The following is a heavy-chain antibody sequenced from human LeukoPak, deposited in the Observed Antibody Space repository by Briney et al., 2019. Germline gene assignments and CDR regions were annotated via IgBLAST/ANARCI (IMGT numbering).Heavy chain of an antibody. V-gene: IGHV5-51*01. J-gene: IGHJ6*02. CDR1: GYSFTSYW. D-gene: IGHD6-19*01. CDR3: AGHHTGIAVAGTADRDYYYGMDV. CDR2: IYPGDSDT. Sequence: GESLKISCKGSGYSFTSYWIGWVRQMPGKGLEWMGIIYPGDSDTRYSPSFQGQVTISADKSISTAYLQWSSLKASDTAMYYCAGHHTGIAVAGTADRDYYYGMDVWGQGTTVTVSS.